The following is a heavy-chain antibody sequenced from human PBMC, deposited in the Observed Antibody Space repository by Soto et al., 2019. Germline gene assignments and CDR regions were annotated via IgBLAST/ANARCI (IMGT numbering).Heavy chain of an antibody. CDR1: GYTFTSYG. D-gene: IGHD3-10*01. J-gene: IGHJ6*03. Sequence: ASVKVSCKASGYTFTSYGISWVRQAPGQGLEWMGWISAYNGNTNYAQKLQGRVTMTTDTSTSTAYMELRSLRSDDTAVYYCARDMIRDGSGSYYEYYYMDVWGKGTTVTVSS. V-gene: IGHV1-18*01. CDR2: ISAYNGNT. CDR3: ARDMIRDGSGSYYEYYYMDV.